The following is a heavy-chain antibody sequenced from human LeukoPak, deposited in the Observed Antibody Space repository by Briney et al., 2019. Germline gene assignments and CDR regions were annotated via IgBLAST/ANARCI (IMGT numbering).Heavy chain of an antibody. CDR1: GYTFTSYG. D-gene: IGHD4-17*01. J-gene: IGHJ4*02. V-gene: IGHV1-18*04. CDR2: INPYNGNT. Sequence: ASVKVSCKASGYTFTSYGISWVRQAPGQGLEWMGWINPYNGNTNYAQRLQGRVTMTTDTSTSTAYMELRSLRSDDTAVYYCARDRSDSDDYVLPDYWGQGTLVTVSS. CDR3: ARDRSDSDDYVLPDY.